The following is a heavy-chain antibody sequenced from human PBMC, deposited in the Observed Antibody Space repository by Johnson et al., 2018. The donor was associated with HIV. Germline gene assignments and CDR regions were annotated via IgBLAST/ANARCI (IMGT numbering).Heavy chain of an antibody. CDR2: ISYGGNNK. D-gene: IGHD4-23*01. Sequence: QVQLVESGGGVVQPGRSLRLSCAASAFTSSSYSMHWVRQAPGKGLEWVAVISYGGNNKYYADSVKGRFTISRDNSKNTLYLQMNSLRAEDTAVYYCAKSPGKDHGGNSGGIDIWGQGTMVTVSA. CDR3: AKSPGKDHGGNSGGIDI. J-gene: IGHJ3*02. V-gene: IGHV3-30-3*02. CDR1: AFTSSSYS.